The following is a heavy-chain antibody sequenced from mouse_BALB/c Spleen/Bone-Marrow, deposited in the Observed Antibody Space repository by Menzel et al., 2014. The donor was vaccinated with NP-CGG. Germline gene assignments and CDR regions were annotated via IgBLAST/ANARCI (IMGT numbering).Heavy chain of an antibody. CDR1: GYTFTSYW. CDR2: IYPSDSYT. Sequence: VQGVESGAELVRPGASAKLSCKASGYTFTSYWINWVKQRPGQGLEWIGNIYPSDSYTNYNQKFKDKATLTVDKSSSTAYMQLSSPTSEDSAVYYCTRKYGPLYYFDYWGQGTTLTVSS. D-gene: IGHD2-10*02. CDR3: TRKYGPLYYFDY. J-gene: IGHJ2*01. V-gene: IGHV1-69*02.